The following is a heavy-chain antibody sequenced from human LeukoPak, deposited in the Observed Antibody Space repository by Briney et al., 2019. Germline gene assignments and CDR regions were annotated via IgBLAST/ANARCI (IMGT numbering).Heavy chain of an antibody. CDR2: IYHSGST. V-gene: IGHV4-30-2*01. CDR3: ARVGLRYFLDY. CDR1: GGSISSGGYS. D-gene: IGHD3-9*01. J-gene: IGHJ4*02. Sequence: SKTLSLTCAVSGGSISSGGYSWSWIRQPPGKGLEWIGYIYHSGSTYYNPSLKSRVTISVDRSKNQFSLKLSSVTAADTAVYYCARVGLRYFLDYWGQGTLVTVSS.